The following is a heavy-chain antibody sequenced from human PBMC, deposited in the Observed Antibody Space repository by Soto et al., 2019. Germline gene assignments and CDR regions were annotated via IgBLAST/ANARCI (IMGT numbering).Heavy chain of an antibody. V-gene: IGHV3-21*01. J-gene: IGHJ4*02. CDR2: ISSSSSYI. D-gene: IGHD3-3*01. Sequence: GGSLRLSCAASGFTFSSYSMNWVRQAPGKGLEWVSSISSSSSYIYYADSVKGRFTISRDNAKNSLYLQMNSLRAEDTAVYYCARAPLRFLEWLLYGDYWGQGTLVTVSS. CDR3: ARAPLRFLEWLLYGDY. CDR1: GFTFSSYS.